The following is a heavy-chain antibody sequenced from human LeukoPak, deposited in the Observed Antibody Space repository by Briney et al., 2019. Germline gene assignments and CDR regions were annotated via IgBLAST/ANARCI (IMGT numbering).Heavy chain of an antibody. D-gene: IGHD6-19*01. J-gene: IGHJ4*02. CDR2: ISFSVNTK. CDR3: ARGAYSSGWAYFDH. Sequence: GGTLRLSCAASGFTFSDYSMNWVRQAPGKGLEWVSYISFSVNTKYYGDSVKGRFTISRDNAKNSLYLHMDSLRAEDTAVYYCARGAYSSGWAYFDHWGQGTLVTVSS. CDR1: GFTFSDYS. V-gene: IGHV3-48*04.